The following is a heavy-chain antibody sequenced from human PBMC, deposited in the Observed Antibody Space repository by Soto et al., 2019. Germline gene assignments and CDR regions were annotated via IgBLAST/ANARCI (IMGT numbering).Heavy chain of an antibody. CDR3: ARTERPRYCSSTSCYHDAFDI. D-gene: IGHD2-2*01. J-gene: IGHJ3*02. Sequence: SVKVSCKASGGTFSSYTISWVRQAPGQGLEWMGRIIPILGIANYAQKFQGRVTITADKSTSTAYMELSSLRSEDTAVYYCARTERPRYCSSTSCYHDAFDIWGQGTMVTVSS. V-gene: IGHV1-69*02. CDR1: GGTFSSYT. CDR2: IIPILGIA.